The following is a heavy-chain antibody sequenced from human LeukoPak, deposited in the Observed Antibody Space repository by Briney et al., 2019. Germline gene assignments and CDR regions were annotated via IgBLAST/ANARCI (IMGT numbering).Heavy chain of an antibody. CDR1: GGSFSGYY. CDR2: INHSGST. Sequence: SETLSLTCAVYGGSFSGYYWSWIRQPPGKGLEWIGEINHSGSTNYNPSLKSRVTISVDTSNNQFSLKLHSVTAADTAVYYCARGFPSSSRWFDPWGQGTLVTVSS. D-gene: IGHD6-6*01. CDR3: ARGFPSSSRWFDP. V-gene: IGHV4-34*01. J-gene: IGHJ5*02.